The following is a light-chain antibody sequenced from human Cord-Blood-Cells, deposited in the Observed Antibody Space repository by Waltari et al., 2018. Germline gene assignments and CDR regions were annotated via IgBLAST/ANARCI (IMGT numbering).Light chain of an antibody. CDR3: SSYAGSNNWV. CDR1: SSDVGGSNY. CDR2: EVS. V-gene: IGLV2-8*01. Sequence: QSALTHPPSASGSPGQSVTIPCTGTSSDVGGSNYVSWSQQHPGKAPKLMIYEVSKRPSGVPDRFSGSKSGNTASLTVSGLRAEDEADYYCSSYAGSNNWVFGGGTKLTVL. J-gene: IGLJ2*01.